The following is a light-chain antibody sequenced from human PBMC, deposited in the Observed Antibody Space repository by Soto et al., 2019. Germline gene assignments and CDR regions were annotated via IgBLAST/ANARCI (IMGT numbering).Light chain of an antibody. J-gene: IGKJ1*01. Sequence: DIQMTQSPSTLSASVGDRVTITCRASQSISHWLAWYQQKPGKAPTLLIFQASTLERGVPSKFSGSGSGTEFTLIISSLQADDFATYYCQHYYDFPWTFGQGTTVEI. CDR2: QAS. CDR1: QSISHW. V-gene: IGKV1-5*03. CDR3: QHYYDFPWT.